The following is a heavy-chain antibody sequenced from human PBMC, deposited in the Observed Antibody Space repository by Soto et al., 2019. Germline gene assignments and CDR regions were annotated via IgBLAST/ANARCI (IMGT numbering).Heavy chain of an antibody. CDR3: ARDKSTGLFDY. D-gene: IGHD2-8*02. CDR1: GGSFSGYY. CDR2: INHSGST. V-gene: IGHV4-34*01. J-gene: IGHJ4*02. Sequence: QVQLQQWGAGLLKPSETLSLTCAVYGGSFSGYYLTWIRQPPGTGLEWIGEINHSGSTNYNPSLKSRVTISVDTSKNQFSLKLTSVTAADTAVYYCARDKSTGLFDYWGQGTLVTVSS.